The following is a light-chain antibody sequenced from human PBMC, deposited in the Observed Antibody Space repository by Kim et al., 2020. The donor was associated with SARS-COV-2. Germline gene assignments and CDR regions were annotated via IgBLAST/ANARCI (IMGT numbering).Light chain of an antibody. J-gene: IGLJ3*02. V-gene: IGLV3-1*01. CDR1: KLGDKY. CDR2: QNT. Sequence: SYELTQPPSVSVSPGQTANITCSGDKLGDKYASWYQQKPGQSPVMVIYQNTKRRSNSGNTATLTVSGTQAMDEADYDCQAWDSSPWVFGGGTQLTVL. CDR3: QAWDSSPWV.